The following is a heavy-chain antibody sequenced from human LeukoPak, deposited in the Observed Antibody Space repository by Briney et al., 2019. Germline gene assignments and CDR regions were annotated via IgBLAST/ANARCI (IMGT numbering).Heavy chain of an antibody. CDR1: GFTLSTYA. J-gene: IGHJ4*02. V-gene: IGHV3-23*01. D-gene: IGHD3-22*01. CDR3: ARSPYYDSSGYYLARPGDFDY. Sequence: GGSLRLSCAASGFTLSTYAMSWVRQTPGKGLEWVAATSSSDAGTYHADSVRGRFTISRDNSKNTLYLQMNSLRAEDTAVYYCARSPYYDSSGYYLARPGDFDYWGQGTLVTVSS. CDR2: TSSSDAGT.